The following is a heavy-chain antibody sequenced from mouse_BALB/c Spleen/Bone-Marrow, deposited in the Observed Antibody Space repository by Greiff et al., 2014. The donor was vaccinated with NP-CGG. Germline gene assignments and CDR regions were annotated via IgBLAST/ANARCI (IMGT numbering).Heavy chain of an antibody. CDR2: IYPGDGDT. CDR1: GYSFSNYW. Sequence: QVQLKQSGAELVRPGFSVKISCKSSGYSFSNYWMNWMKQRPGQGLEWIGQIYPGDGDTNFNGKFKGKATLTADKSSSTAYMQLSSLTSEDSAVYFCASRGDYSYAMDYWGQATSVTVSS. CDR3: ASRGDYSYAMDY. J-gene: IGHJ4*01. D-gene: IGHD1-1*01. V-gene: IGHV1-80*01.